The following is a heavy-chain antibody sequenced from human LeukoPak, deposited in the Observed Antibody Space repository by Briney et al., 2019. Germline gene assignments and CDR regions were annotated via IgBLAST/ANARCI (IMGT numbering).Heavy chain of an antibody. CDR1: GGTFSSYA. V-gene: IGHV1-69*13. CDR3: ARGEGYCSSTSCYDFGY. J-gene: IGHJ4*02. Sequence: ASVKVSCKASGGTFSSYAISWVRQAPGQGLEWMGGIIPIFGTANYAQKFQGRVTITADESTSTAYMELSSLRSEDTAVYYCARGEGYCSSTSCYDFGYWGQGTLVTVSS. CDR2: IIPIFGTA. D-gene: IGHD2-2*01.